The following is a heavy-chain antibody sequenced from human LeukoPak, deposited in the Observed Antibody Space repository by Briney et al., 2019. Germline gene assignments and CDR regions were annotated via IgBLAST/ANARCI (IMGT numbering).Heavy chain of an antibody. D-gene: IGHD2-21*01. CDR2: IYHSGST. J-gene: IGHJ4*02. CDR1: GYSISSGYY. Sequence: SETLSLTCTVSGYSISSGYYLGWIRQPPRNVLEWIGSIYHSGSTYYNPSLKSRVTISVDTSKNQFSLKLSSVTAADTAVYYCARVNGVIPDYWGQGTLVTVSS. V-gene: IGHV4-38-2*02. CDR3: ARVNGVIPDY.